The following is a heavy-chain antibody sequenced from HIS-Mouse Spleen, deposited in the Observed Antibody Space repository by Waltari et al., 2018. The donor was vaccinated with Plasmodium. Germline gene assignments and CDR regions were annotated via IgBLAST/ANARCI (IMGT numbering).Heavy chain of an antibody. D-gene: IGHD3-3*01. CDR3: ARLYYDFWSGYYPYGMDV. CDR2: ISYDGSNK. V-gene: IGHV3-30*04. Sequence: QVQLVESGGGVVQPGWSLSLSCAASGFTFSSYAMPWVRQAPGKGLEWVAVISYDGSNKYYADSVKGRFTISRDNSKNTLYLQMNSLRAEDTAVYYCARLYYDFWSGYYPYGMDVWGQGTTVTVSS. CDR1: GFTFSSYA. J-gene: IGHJ6*02.